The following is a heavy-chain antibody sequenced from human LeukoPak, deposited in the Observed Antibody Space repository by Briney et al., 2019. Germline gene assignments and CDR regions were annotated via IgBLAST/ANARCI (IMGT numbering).Heavy chain of an antibody. Sequence: SETLSLTCAVYGGSFSGYYWSWIRQPPGKGLEWIGEINHSGSTNYNPSLKSRVTISVDTSKNQFSLKLSSVTAADTAVYYCARPPRITIFGVAFPYYYGREVGAKG. V-gene: IGHV4-34*01. CDR3: ARPPRITIFGVAFPYYYGREV. D-gene: IGHD3-3*01. CDR1: GGSFSGYY. CDR2: INHSGST. J-gene: IGHJ6*04.